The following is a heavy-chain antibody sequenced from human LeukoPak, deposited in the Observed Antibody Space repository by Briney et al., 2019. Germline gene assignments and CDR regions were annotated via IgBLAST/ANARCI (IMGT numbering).Heavy chain of an antibody. J-gene: IGHJ4*02. V-gene: IGHV1-2*02. Sequence: ASVKVSCKASGYTFTGYYMHWVRHAPGQGLEWMGWINPNSGGTNYAQKFQGRVTMTRDTSISTAYMELSRLRSDDTAVYYCARSNEWELPTFDYWGQGTLVTVSS. CDR2: INPNSGGT. D-gene: IGHD1-26*01. CDR3: ARSNEWELPTFDY. CDR1: GYTFTGYY.